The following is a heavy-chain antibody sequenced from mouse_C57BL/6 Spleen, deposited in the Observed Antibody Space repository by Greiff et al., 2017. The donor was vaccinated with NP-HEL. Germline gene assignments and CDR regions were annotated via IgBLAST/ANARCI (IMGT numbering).Heavy chain of an antibody. CDR2: IYPRSGNT. J-gene: IGHJ2*01. V-gene: IGHV1-81*01. Sequence: VKLVESGAELARPGASVKLSCKASGYTFTSYGISWVKQRTGQGLEWIGEIYPRSGNTYYNEKFKGKATLTADKSSSTAYMELRSLTSEDSAVYFCARSGYDGYYVDFDYWGQGTTLTVSS. D-gene: IGHD2-3*01. CDR3: ARSGYDGYYVDFDY. CDR1: GYTFTSYG.